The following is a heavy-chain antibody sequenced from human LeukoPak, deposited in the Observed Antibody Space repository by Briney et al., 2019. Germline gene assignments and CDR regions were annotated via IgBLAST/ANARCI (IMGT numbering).Heavy chain of an antibody. CDR2: IKHDGSEK. Sequence: GGSLRLFCAASGFTVSSNYMSWVRQAPGKGLEWVANIKHDGSEKYSVDSAKGRFTISRDNAKNSLYLQMNSLRAEDTAVYYCARGAHSSVWEYFFYYMDVWGKGTTVIVSS. CDR3: ARGAHSSVWEYFFYYMDV. D-gene: IGHD5/OR15-5a*01. CDR1: GFTVSSNY. V-gene: IGHV3-7*04. J-gene: IGHJ6*03.